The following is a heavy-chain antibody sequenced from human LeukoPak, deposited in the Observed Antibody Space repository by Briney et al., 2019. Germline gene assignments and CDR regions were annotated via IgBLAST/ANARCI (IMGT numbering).Heavy chain of an antibody. J-gene: IGHJ5*02. CDR3: ARGSQRVASQDNWFDP. CDR1: GFTFSSYS. CDR2: ISSGSSYI. Sequence: GGPLRLSCAASGFTFSSYSMNWVRQAPGKGLEWVSSISSGSSYIYYADSLKGRFTISRDNARNSLYLQMNSLRAEDTAVYYCARGSQRVASQDNWFDPWGQGTLVTVSS. D-gene: IGHD5-12*01. V-gene: IGHV3-21*01.